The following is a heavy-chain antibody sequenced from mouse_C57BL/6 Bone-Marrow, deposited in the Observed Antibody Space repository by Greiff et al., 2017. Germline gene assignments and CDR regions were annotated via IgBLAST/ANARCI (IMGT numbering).Heavy chain of an antibody. D-gene: IGHD1-1*01. CDR3: ASLTTVVARWYFDV. J-gene: IGHJ1*03. CDR1: GYTFTSYW. CDR2: IDPSDSST. V-gene: IGHV1-59*01. Sequence: QVQLKQPGAELVRPGTSVKLSCKASGYTFTSYWMHWVKQRPGQGLEWIGVIDPSDSSTNYNQKFKGKATLTVDTSSSTAYMQLSSLTSEDSAVYYCASLTTVVARWYFDVWGTGTTVTVSS.